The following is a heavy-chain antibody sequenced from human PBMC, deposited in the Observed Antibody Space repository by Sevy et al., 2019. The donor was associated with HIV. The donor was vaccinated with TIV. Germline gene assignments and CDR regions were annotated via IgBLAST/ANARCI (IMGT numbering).Heavy chain of an antibody. J-gene: IGHJ6*02. D-gene: IGHD3-3*01. CDR3: ARVGRDFWSGSAYYYYGMDV. Sequence: GGSLRLSCAASGFTVSSNYMSWVRQAPGKGLEWVSVIYSGGNTNYADSVKGRFTISRDNSKNTLFLQMYSLGDEDTAVYYCARVGRDFWSGSAYYYYGMDVWGQGTTVTVSS. CDR1: GFTVSSNY. CDR2: IYSGGNT. V-gene: IGHV3-53*01.